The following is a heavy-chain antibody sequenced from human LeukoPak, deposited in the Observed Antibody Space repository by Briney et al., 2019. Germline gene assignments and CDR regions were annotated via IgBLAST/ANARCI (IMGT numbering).Heavy chain of an antibody. CDR3: AKGRPRLIDIVLMVYAMGPRVYFDY. D-gene: IGHD2-8*01. Sequence: PGGSLRLSCAASGFTFSSYAMSWVRQAPGKGLEWVSAISGSGGSTYYADSVKGRLTISRDNSKNTLYLQMNSLRAEDTAVYYCAKGRPRLIDIVLMVYAMGPRVYFDYWGQGTLVTVSS. CDR1: GFTFSSYA. J-gene: IGHJ4*02. CDR2: ISGSGGST. V-gene: IGHV3-23*01.